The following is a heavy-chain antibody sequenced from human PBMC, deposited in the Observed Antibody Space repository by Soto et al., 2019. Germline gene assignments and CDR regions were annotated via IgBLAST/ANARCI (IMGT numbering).Heavy chain of an antibody. CDR3: ASDDYDNTGPGD. V-gene: IGHV3-48*02. D-gene: IGHD3-22*01. J-gene: IGHJ4*02. CDR2: ISSSGDSK. Sequence: EVQLVESGGDLIQPGGSLRLTCTASGSSFTTYNMNWVRQAPGKELEWISYISSSGDSKYYADSVKGRFTIFRDNAKSSLYLQMDSLRDEDTAVYYCASDDYDNTGPGDWGQGTLVTVSS. CDR1: GSSFTTYN.